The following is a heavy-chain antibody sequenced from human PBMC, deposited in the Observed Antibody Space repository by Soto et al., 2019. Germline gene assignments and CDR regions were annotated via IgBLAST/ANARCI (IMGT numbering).Heavy chain of an antibody. D-gene: IGHD6-6*01. J-gene: IGHJ6*03. V-gene: IGHV3-23*01. Sequence: GVLRLSCAASGFTFSSYAMSWVRQAPGKGLEWVSAISGSGGSTYYADSVKGRFTISRDNSKNTLYLQMNSLRAEDTAVYYCAKDGSQQLVRRTNYMDVWGKGTTVTV. CDR3: AKDGSQQLVRRTNYMDV. CDR1: GFTFSSYA. CDR2: ISGSGGST.